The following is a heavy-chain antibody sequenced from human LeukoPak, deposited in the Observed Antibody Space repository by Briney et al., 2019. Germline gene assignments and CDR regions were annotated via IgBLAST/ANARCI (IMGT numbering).Heavy chain of an antibody. V-gene: IGHV4-59*01. CDR1: GGSISSYY. Sequence: PSETLSLTCTVSGGSISSYYWSWIRQPPGKGLEWIGYIYYTGNTNYSPSLKSRVTISVVTSKNQFSLKLSSVTAADTAVYYCARNVGRWFDPWGQGTLVTVSS. J-gene: IGHJ5*02. D-gene: IGHD3-10*01. CDR2: IYYTGNT. CDR3: ARNVGRWFDP.